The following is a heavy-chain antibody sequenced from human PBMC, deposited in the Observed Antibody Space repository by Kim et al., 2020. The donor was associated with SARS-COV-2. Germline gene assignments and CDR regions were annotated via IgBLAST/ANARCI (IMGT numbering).Heavy chain of an antibody. D-gene: IGHD3-10*01. CDR1: GFTFSSYA. J-gene: IGHJ4*02. Sequence: GGSLRLSCAASGFTFSSYAMSWVRQAPGKGLEWVSAISGSGGSTYYADSVKGRFTISRDNSKNTLYLQMNSLRAEDTAVYYCAKDRTVLLLYRRGYFDYWGQGTLVTVSS. V-gene: IGHV3-23*01. CDR3: AKDRTVLLLYRRGYFDY. CDR2: ISGSGGST.